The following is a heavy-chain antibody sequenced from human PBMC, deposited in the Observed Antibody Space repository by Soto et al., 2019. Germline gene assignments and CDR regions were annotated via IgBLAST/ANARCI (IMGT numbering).Heavy chain of an antibody. Sequence: QVQLQESGPGLVKSSQTLSLTCTVSGGSISSGGYYWSWIRQHPGKGLEWIGYIYYIGSTYYNPSLXRXTTISAGTSKTQFSLTLSSVTAADTAVYYGASSIDYWGQGTLVTVSS. V-gene: IGHV4-31*03. CDR3: ASSIDY. CDR2: IYYIGST. CDR1: GGSISSGGYY. D-gene: IGHD4-4*01. J-gene: IGHJ4*02.